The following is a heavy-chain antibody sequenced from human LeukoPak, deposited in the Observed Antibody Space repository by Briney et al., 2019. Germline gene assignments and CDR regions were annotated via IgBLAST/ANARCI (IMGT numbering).Heavy chain of an antibody. D-gene: IGHD6-13*01. V-gene: IGHV3-21*01. CDR3: ARAMYSSSRYYDY. CDR2: ISSSGSYI. Sequence: GGSLRLSCAASGFTFSSYSMNWVRQAPGKGLEWVSSISSSGSYIYYADSVKGRFTISRDNAKNSLYLQMNSLRAEDTAVYYCARAMYSSSRYYDYWGQGTLVTVSS. J-gene: IGHJ4*02. CDR1: GFTFSSYS.